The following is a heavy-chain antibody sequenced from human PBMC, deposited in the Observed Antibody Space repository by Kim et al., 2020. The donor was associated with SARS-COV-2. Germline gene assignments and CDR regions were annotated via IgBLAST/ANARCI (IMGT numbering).Heavy chain of an antibody. J-gene: IGHJ4*02. D-gene: IGHD6-13*01. V-gene: IGHV4-59*09. CDR3: ARGDSSSWPYFDY. Sequence: YNPPPKGRATISVATSTNPFSLKLSSVTAADTAVYYCARGDSSSWPYFDYWGQGTLVTVSS.